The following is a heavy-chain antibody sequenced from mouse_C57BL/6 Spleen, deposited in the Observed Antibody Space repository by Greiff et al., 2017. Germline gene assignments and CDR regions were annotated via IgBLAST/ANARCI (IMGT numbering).Heavy chain of an antibody. J-gene: IGHJ4*01. V-gene: IGHV5-4*03. CDR2: ISDGGSYT. D-gene: IGHD1-1*01. Sequence: EVMLVESGGGLVKPGGSLKLSCAASGFTFSSYAMSWVRQTPEKRLEWVANISDGGSYTYYPDNVKGRFTIARDNAKNNPYLQMSHLKSEDTAMYYCARGALSYGSSYNYAMDYWGQGTSVTVSS. CDR1: GFTFSSYA. CDR3: ARGALSYGSSYNYAMDY.